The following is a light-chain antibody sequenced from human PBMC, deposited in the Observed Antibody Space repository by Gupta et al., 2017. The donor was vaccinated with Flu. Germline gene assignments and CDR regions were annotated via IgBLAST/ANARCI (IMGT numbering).Light chain of an antibody. CDR1: ALPKKY. CDR2: EDT. Sequence: SSELTPPPSVSVSPGQTARITCSGDALPKKYTYWYQQKSGQAPFLVIYEDTKRPSGIPARFSGSSSGTMASLTISGAQVEDEADFYCFSTDSSGNHRVFGGGTKLTVL. V-gene: IGLV3-10*01. CDR3: FSTDSSGNHRV. J-gene: IGLJ2*01.